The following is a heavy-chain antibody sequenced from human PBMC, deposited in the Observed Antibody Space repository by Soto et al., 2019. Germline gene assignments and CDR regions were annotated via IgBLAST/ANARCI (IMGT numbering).Heavy chain of an antibody. J-gene: IGHJ6*02. CDR2: LDGAGGST. Sequence: GGSLRLSCLASGFTFSDFAMTWVRHVPGRGLEWVASLDGAGGSTYYAESVRGRFSISRDNSQNTLFLQMKRLTVDDTAIYYCAAPRDEYGSGVSWFTYGMDIWGRGTTVTVSS. V-gene: IGHV3-23*01. D-gene: IGHD3-10*01. CDR3: AAPRDEYGSGVSWFTYGMDI. CDR1: GFTFSDFA.